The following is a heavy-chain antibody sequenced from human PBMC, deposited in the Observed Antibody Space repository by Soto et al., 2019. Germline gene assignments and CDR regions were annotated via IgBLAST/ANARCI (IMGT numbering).Heavy chain of an antibody. D-gene: IGHD1-26*01. CDR1: GFTFSSYG. Sequence: QVQLVESGGGVVQPGRSLRLSCAASGFTFSSYGMHWVRQAPGKGLEWVAVISYDGSNKYYADSVKGRFTISRDNSKNTLYLQMNSLRAEDTAVYYCAKDRGLDVGATSVFDYWGQGTLVTVSS. J-gene: IGHJ4*02. V-gene: IGHV3-30*18. CDR2: ISYDGSNK. CDR3: AKDRGLDVGATSVFDY.